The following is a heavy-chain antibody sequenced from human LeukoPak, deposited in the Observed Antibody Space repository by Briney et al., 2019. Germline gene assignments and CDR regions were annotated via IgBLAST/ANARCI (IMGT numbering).Heavy chain of an antibody. Sequence: GGSLRLSCAVSGFPFTRFYMSWIRQAPGKGLEWISYIGLSGSPLDCADSVRGRFTISRDNAKNSLYLEMNSLRAEDTAVYYCARKDFSSGSSSYWGQGTLVTVSS. CDR3: ARKDFSSGSSSY. CDR2: IGLSGSPL. CDR1: GFPFTRFY. V-gene: IGHV3-11*04. D-gene: IGHD3-22*01. J-gene: IGHJ4*02.